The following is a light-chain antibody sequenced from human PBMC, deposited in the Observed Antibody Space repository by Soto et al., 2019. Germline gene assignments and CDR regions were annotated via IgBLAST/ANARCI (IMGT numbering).Light chain of an antibody. CDR3: QEYNSYWT. CDR1: QSISSS. Sequence: DIQMTQSPSTLSASVGDRVTITCRASQSISSSLAWYQQKPGKAPKLLIYKASSLESGVPSRFSGSGSGTEVTLTIGSVQPDDFATYYCQEYNSYWTFGQGTKVEIK. V-gene: IGKV1-5*03. CDR2: KAS. J-gene: IGKJ1*01.